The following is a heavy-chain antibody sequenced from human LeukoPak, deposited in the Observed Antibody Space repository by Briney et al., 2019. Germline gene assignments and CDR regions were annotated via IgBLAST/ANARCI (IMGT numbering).Heavy chain of an antibody. Sequence: GGSLRLSCAASGFIFDNFWMSWVRQAPGKGLEWVANIKQDGSEIYYVGSVKGRFTISRDNAKKLLYLQMNSLRAEDTALYYCARDMSFSTSDWYGELDNWGQGTLVTVSS. CDR3: ARDMSFSTSDWYGELDN. CDR2: IKQDGSEI. D-gene: IGHD6-19*01. V-gene: IGHV3-7*05. J-gene: IGHJ4*02. CDR1: GFIFDNFW.